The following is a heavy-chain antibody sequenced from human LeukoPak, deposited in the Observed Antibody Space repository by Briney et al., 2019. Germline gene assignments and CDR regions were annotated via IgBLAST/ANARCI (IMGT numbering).Heavy chain of an antibody. J-gene: IGHJ5*02. D-gene: IGHD2-2*01. Sequence: ASVKVSCKASGYTFTSYGISWVRQAPGQGLEWMGGISAYNGNTNYAQKLQGRVTMTTDTSTSTAYMELRSLRSDDTAVYYCAREIGGWEDIVVVPENGPENWFDPWGQGTLVTVSS. CDR2: ISAYNGNT. CDR3: AREIGGWEDIVVVPENGPENWFDP. V-gene: IGHV1-18*01. CDR1: GYTFTSYG.